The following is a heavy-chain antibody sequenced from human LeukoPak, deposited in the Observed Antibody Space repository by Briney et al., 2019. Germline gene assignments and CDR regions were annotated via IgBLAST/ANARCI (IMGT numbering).Heavy chain of an antibody. J-gene: IGHJ5*02. CDR3: AKDLTFVPTNWFDP. Sequence: GGSLRLSCAASGFTFSSYGMHWFRQAPVKGLEWVAFIRYDGSNKYYADSVKGRFTISRDNSKNTLYLQMNSLGAEDTAVYYCAKDLTFVPTNWFDPWGQGTLVTVSS. V-gene: IGHV3-30*02. D-gene: IGHD3-9*01. CDR1: GFTFSSYG. CDR2: IRYDGSNK.